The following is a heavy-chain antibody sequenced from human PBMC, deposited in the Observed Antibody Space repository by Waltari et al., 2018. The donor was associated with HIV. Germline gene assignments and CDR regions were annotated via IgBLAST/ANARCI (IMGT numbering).Heavy chain of an antibody. V-gene: IGHV4-59*01. D-gene: IGHD5-18*01. CDR3: ARNTWAIKAIDTAMDPYLDY. CDR2: IYYSGST. J-gene: IGHJ4*02. Sequence: QVQLQESGPGLVKPSETLSLTCTVSGGSISSYYWSWIRQPPGKGLEWIGYIYYSGSTNYTPSLKSRVTISVDTSKNQFSLKLSSVTAADTAVYYCARNTWAIKAIDTAMDPYLDYWGQGTLVTVSS. CDR1: GGSISSYY.